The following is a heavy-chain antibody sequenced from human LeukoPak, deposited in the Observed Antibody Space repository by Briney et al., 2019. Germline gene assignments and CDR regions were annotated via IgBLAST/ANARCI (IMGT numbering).Heavy chain of an antibody. CDR2: TYYRSKWYN. CDR3: ARDRMTVMVEAFDI. D-gene: IGHD2-8*01. V-gene: IGHV6-1*01. Sequence: SQTLSLTCAISGDSVPSNSAAWSWIRQSPSRGLEWLGRTYYRSKWYNDYAISVKSRITINPDASRNQFSLQLNSVTPEDTAVYYCARDRMTVMVEAFDIWGQGTMVTVSS. J-gene: IGHJ3*02. CDR1: GDSVPSNSAA.